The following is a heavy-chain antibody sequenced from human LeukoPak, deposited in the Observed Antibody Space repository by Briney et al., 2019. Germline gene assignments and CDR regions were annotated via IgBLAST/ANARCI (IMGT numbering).Heavy chain of an antibody. Sequence: GGSLRLSCAASEFSVGSNYMSWVRQAPGKGLEWVSLIYSGGSTNYADSVKGRFTISRDSSKNTLYLQMNSLRAEDTAVYYCARGPSGSHNIGGQGTLVTVSS. CDR3: ARGPSGSHNI. CDR1: EFSVGSNY. V-gene: IGHV3-66*01. J-gene: IGHJ4*02. CDR2: IYSGGST. D-gene: IGHD5-12*01.